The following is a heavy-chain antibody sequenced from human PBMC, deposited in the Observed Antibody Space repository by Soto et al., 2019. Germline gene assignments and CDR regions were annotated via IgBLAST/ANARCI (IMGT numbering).Heavy chain of an antibody. V-gene: IGHV4-59*01. D-gene: IGHD3-16*01. CDR2: IFYTGST. Sequence: PSETLSLTCTVSGGSMSGYYCSWIRQPPGKGLEYIGYIFYTGSTSYNASLTSRVAISLDTPNNQISLKLKSVTAADTAVYYCARSGHSFGGVVWGQGRLVTVSS. J-gene: IGHJ4*02. CDR3: ARSGHSFGGVV. CDR1: GGSMSGYY.